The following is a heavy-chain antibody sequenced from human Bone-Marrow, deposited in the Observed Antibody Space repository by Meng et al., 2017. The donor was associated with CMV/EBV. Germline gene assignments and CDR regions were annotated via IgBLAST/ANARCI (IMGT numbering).Heavy chain of an antibody. V-gene: IGHV1-69*10. CDR1: GGTFSSYA. J-gene: IGHJ6*02. CDR3: ARDIVVVPAAMPVGQNYYGMDV. D-gene: IGHD2-2*01. CDR2: IIPILGIA. Sequence: SVKVSCKASGGTFSSYAISWVRQAPGQGLEWMGGIIPILGIANYAQKFQGRVTITADKSTSTAYMELSSLRSEDTAVYYCARDIVVVPAAMPVGQNYYGMDVWGQGTMVTVSS.